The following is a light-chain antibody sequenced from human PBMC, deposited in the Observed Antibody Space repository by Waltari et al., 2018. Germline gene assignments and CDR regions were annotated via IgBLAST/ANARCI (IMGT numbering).Light chain of an antibody. CDR3: QHYLRLPVS. J-gene: IGKJ1*01. CDR2: GAS. CDR1: QSVGRT. V-gene: IGKV3-20*01. Sequence: EIVLTQSPGTLSLSPGERATLSGRASQSVGRTLAWYQQRPGQAPRLLMYGASIRAADSPDRFAGSGSGTDFSLTINRLEPEDFAVYYCQHYLRLPVSFGQGTKVEIK.